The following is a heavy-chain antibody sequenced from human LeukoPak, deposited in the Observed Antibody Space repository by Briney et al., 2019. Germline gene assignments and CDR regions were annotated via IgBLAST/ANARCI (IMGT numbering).Heavy chain of an antibody. Sequence: GGSLRLSCAASGFTFSSYTMSWVRQAPGKGLEWVSAISESGSGTYYADSVKGRFTISRDNSKDTLSLQMNSLRAEDTAVYYCAKDIAQGYTFGSIEQDYWGQGTLVTVSS. CDR2: ISESGSGT. CDR3: AKDIAQGYTFGSIEQDY. CDR1: GFTFSSYT. J-gene: IGHJ4*02. V-gene: IGHV3-23*01. D-gene: IGHD5-18*01.